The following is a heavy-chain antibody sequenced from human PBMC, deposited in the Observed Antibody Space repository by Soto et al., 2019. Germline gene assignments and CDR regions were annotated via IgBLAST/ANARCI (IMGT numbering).Heavy chain of an antibody. Sequence: SETLSLTCTVSGGSISSGGYYWSWIRQHPGKGLEWIGYIYYSGSTYYNPSLKSRVTISVDTSKNQFSLKLSSVTAADTAVYYCARAFQVGAVFDYWGQGTLVTVSS. CDR2: IYYSGST. J-gene: IGHJ4*02. CDR3: ARAFQVGAVFDY. D-gene: IGHD1-26*01. CDR1: GGSISSGGYY. V-gene: IGHV4-31*03.